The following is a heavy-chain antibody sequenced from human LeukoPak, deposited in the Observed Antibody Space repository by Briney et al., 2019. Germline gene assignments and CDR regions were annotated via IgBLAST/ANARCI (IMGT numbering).Heavy chain of an antibody. D-gene: IGHD2-15*01. Sequence: ASVTVSFTASGYTFISYHMHWVRQAPGQGLEWMGIINPSGGSTTYAQKFQGRVTMTRDTSTSTVYMELSSLRSDDTAVYYCARVNVGGRLDYWGQGTLVTVSS. CDR3: ARVNVGGRLDY. CDR1: GYTFISYH. V-gene: IGHV1-46*01. CDR2: INPSGGST. J-gene: IGHJ4*02.